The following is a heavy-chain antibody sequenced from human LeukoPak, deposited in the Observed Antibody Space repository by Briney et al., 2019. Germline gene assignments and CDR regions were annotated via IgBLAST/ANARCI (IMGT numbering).Heavy chain of an antibody. CDR3: ARGYYGSGSPRGWFDL. J-gene: IGHJ5*02. CDR1: GGSISSGDNY. V-gene: IGHV4-61*02. D-gene: IGHD3-10*01. CDR2: IYTSGST. Sequence: SSETLSLTCTVSGGSISSGDNYWSWIRQPAGKGLEWIGRIYTSGSTNYNPSLKSRVTISGDTSKNQFSLKLSSVTAADTAVYYCARGYYGSGSPRGWFDLWGQGTLVTVSS.